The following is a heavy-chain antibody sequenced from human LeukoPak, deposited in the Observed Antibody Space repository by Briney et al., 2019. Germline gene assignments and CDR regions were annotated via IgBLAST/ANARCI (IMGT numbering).Heavy chain of an antibody. V-gene: IGHV1-2*06. CDR2: INPNSGGT. D-gene: IGHD5-24*01. CDR1: GYTFTGYY. Sequence: ASVKVSCKASGYTFTGYYMHWVRQAPGQGLEWMGRINPNSGGTNYAQKFQGRVTMTRDTSISTAYMELSSLRSEDTAVYYCARGRDGYNLIDYWGQGTLVTVSS. J-gene: IGHJ4*02. CDR3: ARGRDGYNLIDY.